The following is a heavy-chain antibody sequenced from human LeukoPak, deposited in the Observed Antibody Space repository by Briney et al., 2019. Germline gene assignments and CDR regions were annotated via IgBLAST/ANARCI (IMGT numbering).Heavy chain of an antibody. CDR2: INHSGST. V-gene: IGHV4-34*01. Sequence: SETLSLTCTVSGGSISSYYWSWIRQPPGKGLEWIGEINHSGSTNYNPSLKSRVTISVDTSKNQFSLKLSSVTAADTAVYYCARASRDPGGYDSSFETTRFDYWGQGTLVTVSS. CDR1: GGSISSYY. CDR3: ARASRDPGGYDSSFETTRFDY. J-gene: IGHJ4*02. D-gene: IGHD3-22*01.